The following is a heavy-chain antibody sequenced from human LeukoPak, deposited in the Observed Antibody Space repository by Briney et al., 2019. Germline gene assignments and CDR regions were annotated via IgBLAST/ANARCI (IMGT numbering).Heavy chain of an antibody. J-gene: IGHJ4*02. CDR1: GFTFSSYG. CDR3: ARDNRYDSSELNYFDY. Sequence: PGGSLRLSCAASGFTFSSYGMHWVRQAPGKGLEWVAVIWYDGSNKYYADSVKGRFTISRDNSKNTLYLQMNSLRAEDTAVYYCARDNRYDSSELNYFDYWGQGTLVTVSS. CDR2: IWYDGSNK. V-gene: IGHV3-33*08. D-gene: IGHD3-22*01.